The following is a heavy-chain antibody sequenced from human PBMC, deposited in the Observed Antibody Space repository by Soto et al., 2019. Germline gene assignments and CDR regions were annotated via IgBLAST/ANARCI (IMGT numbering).Heavy chain of an antibody. CDR2: ISGSGGST. CDR1: GFTFSSYA. D-gene: IGHD5-18*01. Sequence: GGSLRLSCAASGFTFSSYAMSWVRQAPGKGLEWVSAISGSGGSTYYADSVKGRFTISRDNSKNTLYLQMNSLRAEDTAVYYCAKETQLWLRTYYYYGMDVWGQGTTVTVSS. J-gene: IGHJ6*02. CDR3: AKETQLWLRTYYYYGMDV. V-gene: IGHV3-23*01.